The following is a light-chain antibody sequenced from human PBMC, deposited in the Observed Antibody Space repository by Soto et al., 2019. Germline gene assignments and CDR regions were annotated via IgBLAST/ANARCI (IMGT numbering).Light chain of an antibody. Sequence: VMTQSPAALSVSPGESATLSCRASQSVETHIAWYQQKPGRTPSLLIYEASTRATGVPARFSGSGSGTEFTLTISSLQSEDFAIYYCQQYNYWWTFGQGTKVDIK. CDR1: QSVETH. CDR3: QQYNYWWT. J-gene: IGKJ1*01. CDR2: EAS. V-gene: IGKV3-15*01.